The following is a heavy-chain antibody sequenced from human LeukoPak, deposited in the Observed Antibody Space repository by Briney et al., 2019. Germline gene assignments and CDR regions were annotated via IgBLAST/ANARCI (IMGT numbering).Heavy chain of an antibody. CDR3: ARDYYDSSGYPGDDY. Sequence: GGSLRLSCTGSGFTFGDYAMNWVRQAPGKGLEWVSSISSSSSYIYYADSVKGRFTISRDNAKNSLYLQMNSLRAEDTAVYYCARDYYDSSGYPGDDYWGQGTLVTVSS. V-gene: IGHV3-21*01. CDR2: ISSSSSYI. CDR1: GFTFGDYA. D-gene: IGHD3-22*01. J-gene: IGHJ4*02.